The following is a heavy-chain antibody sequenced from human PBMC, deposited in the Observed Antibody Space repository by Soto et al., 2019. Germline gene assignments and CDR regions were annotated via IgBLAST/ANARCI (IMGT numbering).Heavy chain of an antibody. D-gene: IGHD5-12*01. J-gene: IGHJ6*02. CDR1: GGTFSSYA. V-gene: IGHV1-69*13. CDR3: PGEGMATRPRSYYSGRAV. CDR2: IIPIFGTA. Sequence: SVKVSCKASGGTFSSYAISWVRQAPGQGLEWMGGIIPIFGTANYAQKFQGRVTITADESTSTAYMELRSLRSEDTAGYYCPGEGMATRPRSYYSGRAVWGQGTTVTVS.